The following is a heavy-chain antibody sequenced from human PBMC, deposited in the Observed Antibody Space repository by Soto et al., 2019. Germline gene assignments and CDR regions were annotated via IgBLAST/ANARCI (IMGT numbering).Heavy chain of an antibody. Sequence: SETLSLTCTVSGGSISSGGYYWSWIRQHPGKGLEWIGYIYYSGSTYYNPSLKSRVTISVDTSKNQFSLKLSSVTAADTAVYYCAREGDFWSGSFHYYYYGMDVWGQGTTVTSP. D-gene: IGHD3-3*01. J-gene: IGHJ6*02. CDR3: AREGDFWSGSFHYYYYGMDV. CDR1: GGSISSGGYY. CDR2: IYYSGST. V-gene: IGHV4-31*03.